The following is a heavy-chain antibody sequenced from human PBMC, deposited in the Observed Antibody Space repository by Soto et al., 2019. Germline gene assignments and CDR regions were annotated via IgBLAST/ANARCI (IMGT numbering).Heavy chain of an antibody. CDR3: ARQIYDSDTGPNFQYYFDS. Sequence: SVKVSCKASGGTFSSYAISWVRQAPGQGLEWMGGIIPIFGTANYAQKFQGRVTITADKSTSTAYMELSSLRSEDTAMYYCARQIYDSDTGPNFQYYFDSWGQGTPVTVSS. CDR2: IIPIFGTA. V-gene: IGHV1-69*06. CDR1: GGTFSSYA. J-gene: IGHJ4*02. D-gene: IGHD3-22*01.